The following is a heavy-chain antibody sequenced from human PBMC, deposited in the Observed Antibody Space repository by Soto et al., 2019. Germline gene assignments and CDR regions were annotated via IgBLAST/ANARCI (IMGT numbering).Heavy chain of an antibody. Sequence: SGPTLVNPTETRTLTCTVSGFSLTTGKMGVSWIRQPPGKALEWLAHIFSDNERSYSTSLQGRLTISKDTSGSQVVLSMTNVDPVDTATYYCARMNVDSYQFYYAMDVWGQGTTVTVSS. V-gene: IGHV2-26*01. CDR1: GFSLTTGKMG. CDR3: ARMNVDSYQFYYAMDV. D-gene: IGHD4-17*01. J-gene: IGHJ6*02. CDR2: IFSDNER.